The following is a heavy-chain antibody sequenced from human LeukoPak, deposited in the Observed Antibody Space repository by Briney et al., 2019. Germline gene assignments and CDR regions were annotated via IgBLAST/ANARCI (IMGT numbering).Heavy chain of an antibody. J-gene: IGHJ3*02. CDR2: IRYDGSNK. D-gene: IGHD3-22*01. CDR1: GFTFSSYG. CDR3: AKGRVYYDSSGYLYAFDI. V-gene: IGHV3-30*02. Sequence: GGSLRLSCAASGFTFSSYGMHWVRQAPGKGLEWVAFIRYDGSNKYYADSVKGRFTISRDNSKNTLYLQMNSLRAEDTAVYYCAKGRVYYDSSGYLYAFDIWGQGTMVTVSS.